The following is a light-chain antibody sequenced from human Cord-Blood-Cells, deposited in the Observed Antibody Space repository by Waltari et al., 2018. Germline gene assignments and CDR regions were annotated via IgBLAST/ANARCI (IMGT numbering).Light chain of an antibody. CDR3: SSYTSSSTWV. CDR2: DVS. Sequence: QSALTQPASVSGSPGQSITISCTGTSSDVGGYNYVSWYQQHPGKAPKLMIYDVSNRPSGVSNRFPGPKSGNTASLTLSGLQAEDEADYYCSSYTSSSTWVFGGGTKLTVL. V-gene: IGLV2-14*03. CDR1: SSDVGGYNY. J-gene: IGLJ3*02.